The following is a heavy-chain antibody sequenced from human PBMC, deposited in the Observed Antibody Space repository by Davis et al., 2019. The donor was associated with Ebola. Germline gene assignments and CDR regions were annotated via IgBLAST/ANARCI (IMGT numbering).Heavy chain of an antibody. J-gene: IGHJ6*02. Sequence: SETLSLTCTVSGGSISSYYWSWIRQPPGKGLEWIGYIYYSGSTNYNPSLKSRVTISVDTSRNQFSLKLSSVTAADTAVYYCARGDRGYNYGYGDYYYYGMDVWGQGTTVTVSS. D-gene: IGHD5-18*01. V-gene: IGHV4-59*01. CDR1: GGSISSYY. CDR2: IYYSGST. CDR3: ARGDRGYNYGYGDYYYYGMDV.